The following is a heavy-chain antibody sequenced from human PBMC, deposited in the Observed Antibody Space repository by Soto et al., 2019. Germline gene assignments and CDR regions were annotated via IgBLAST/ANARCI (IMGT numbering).Heavy chain of an antibody. CDR1: GFTFSNYW. CDR2: IKQDGSEK. V-gene: IGHV3-7*01. D-gene: IGHD6-13*01. J-gene: IGHJ6*02. Sequence: EVQLVESGGGLVQPGGSLRLSCADFGFTFSNYWMSWVRQAPVKGLEWVGNIKQDGSEKNYVDSVKGRFTISRDNAKNSLYLQMNSLRAEDTAVYYCARIASAGRGWDVWGQWTTVVVSS. CDR3: ARIASAGRGWDV.